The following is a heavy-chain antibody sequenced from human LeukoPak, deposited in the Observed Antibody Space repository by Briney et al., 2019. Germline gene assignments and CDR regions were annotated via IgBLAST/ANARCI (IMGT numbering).Heavy chain of an antibody. CDR1: GFSLSSGYY. CDR3: AREYYDFWSGYYKWTTNWFDP. CDR2: IYHSGGT. D-gene: IGHD3-3*01. J-gene: IGHJ5*02. Sequence: KPSETLSLTCAVSGFSLSSGYYWGWIRPPPGKGREWVGGIYHSGGTYYNPSLESRVTISVDTSKNQFSLKLSSVTAADTAVYYCAREYYDFWSGYYKWTTNWFDPWGQGTLVTVSS. V-gene: IGHV4-38-2*02.